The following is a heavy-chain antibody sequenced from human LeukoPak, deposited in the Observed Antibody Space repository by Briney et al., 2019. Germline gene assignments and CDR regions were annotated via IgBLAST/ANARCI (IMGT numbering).Heavy chain of an antibody. Sequence: ASVKVSCKASGYTFTGYYMHWVRQAPGQGLEWMGWINPNSGGTNYAQKFQGRVTMTRDTSISTAYMELSRLRSDDTAVYYCARDPYYYETLHKGAFDIWGQGTMVTVSS. J-gene: IGHJ3*02. CDR2: INPNSGGT. V-gene: IGHV1-2*02. D-gene: IGHD3-22*01. CDR3: ARDPYYYETLHKGAFDI. CDR1: GYTFTGYY.